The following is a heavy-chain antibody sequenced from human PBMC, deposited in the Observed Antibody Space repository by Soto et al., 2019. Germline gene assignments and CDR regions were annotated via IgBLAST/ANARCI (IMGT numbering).Heavy chain of an antibody. J-gene: IGHJ6*02. Sequence: SETLSLTCAVPGYSIASGYYWAWIRQSPGKGLEWIGSIYHAGSIYYNPSLNSRVAVSLDTSKNHFSLKLTSVTAADTAVYYCARTFDYYGMDVWGQGTTATVSS. CDR1: GYSIASGYY. CDR2: IYHAGSI. CDR3: ARTFDYYGMDV. V-gene: IGHV4-38-2*01.